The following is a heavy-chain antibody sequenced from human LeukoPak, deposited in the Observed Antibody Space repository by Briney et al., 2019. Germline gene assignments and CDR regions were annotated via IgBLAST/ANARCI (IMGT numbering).Heavy chain of an antibody. Sequence: SETLSLTCTVSGGSISSYYCSWIRQPAGEGLEWIGRIYTSGSTNHNPSLKSRVTMSVDTSKNQYSLKLSSVTAADTAVYYCARDRRGYGNWFDPWGQGTLVTVSS. CDR2: IYTSGST. V-gene: IGHV4-4*07. CDR3: ARDRRGYGNWFDP. J-gene: IGHJ5*02. CDR1: GGSISSYY. D-gene: IGHD5-12*01.